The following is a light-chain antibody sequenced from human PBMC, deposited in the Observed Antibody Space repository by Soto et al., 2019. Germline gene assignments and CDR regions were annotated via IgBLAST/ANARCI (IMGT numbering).Light chain of an antibody. CDR3: QQYRDLPQT. V-gene: IGKV3-20*01. Sequence: EIVLTQSPGTLSLSPGERATLSCRASQSVRSNYLAWYQQKPGQAPRLLIYHSSTRATGIPDRFSGSGSGTDFTLTISRLEPEDFALYYCQQYRDLPQTFGQGTQVEIK. CDR2: HSS. J-gene: IGKJ1*01. CDR1: QSVRSNY.